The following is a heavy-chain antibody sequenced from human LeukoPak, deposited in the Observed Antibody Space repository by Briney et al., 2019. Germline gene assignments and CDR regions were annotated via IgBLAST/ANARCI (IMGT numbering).Heavy chain of an antibody. D-gene: IGHD3-22*01. CDR2: IIPIFGTA. Sequence: SVKVSCKAFGGTFSSYAISWVRQAPGQGLEWMGGIIPIFGTANYAQKFQGRVTITADKSTSTAYMELSSLRSEDTAVYYCARETYYYDSSGYYYFDYWGQGTLVTVSS. CDR1: GGTFSSYA. J-gene: IGHJ4*02. V-gene: IGHV1-69*06. CDR3: ARETYYYDSSGYYYFDY.